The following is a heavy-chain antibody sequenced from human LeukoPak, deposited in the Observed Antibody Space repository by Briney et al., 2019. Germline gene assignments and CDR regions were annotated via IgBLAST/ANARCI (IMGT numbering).Heavy chain of an antibody. CDR1: GDSISTSSYY. Sequence: PSETLSLTCTVSGDSISTSSYYWGWIRQPPGKGLEWLGSIYFSGSTYYNPSLKSRVTISVDTSKNQFSLNLYSVTAADTAVFYCARSYYYDYRQIDYWGQGTLVTVSS. D-gene: IGHD3-22*01. CDR3: ARSYYYDYRQIDY. V-gene: IGHV4-39*01. J-gene: IGHJ4*02. CDR2: IYFSGST.